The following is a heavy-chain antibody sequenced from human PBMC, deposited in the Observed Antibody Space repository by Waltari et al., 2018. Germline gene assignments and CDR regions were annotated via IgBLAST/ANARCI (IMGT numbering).Heavy chain of an antibody. D-gene: IGHD1-26*01. J-gene: IGHJ4*02. CDR1: GFTFRNYR. CDR2: IKEDGSEK. CDR3: ARHVVGAIVFDY. V-gene: IGHV3-7*01. Sequence: EVQLVESGGGLVQPGGSLRLSCGASGFTFRNYRMSWVRQAPGKGLEWVANIKEDGSEKYYVDSVKGRLTISRDNAKNSLYLQMNSLRAEDTAVYYCARHVVGAIVFDYWGQGTLVTVSS.